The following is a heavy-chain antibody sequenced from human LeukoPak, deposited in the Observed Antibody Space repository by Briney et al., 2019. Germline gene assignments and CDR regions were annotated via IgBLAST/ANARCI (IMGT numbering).Heavy chain of an antibody. J-gene: IGHJ3*02. V-gene: IGHV4-61*05. CDR3: ARVRMVRGVIMNAFDI. D-gene: IGHD3-10*01. CDR2: IYYSGST. CDR1: GGSISSSSYY. Sequence: SETLSLTCTVSGGSISSSSYYWGWIRQPPGKVLEWIGYIYYSGSTNYNPSLKSRVTISVDTSKNQFSLKLSSVTAADTAVYYCARVRMVRGVIMNAFDIWGQGTMVTVSS.